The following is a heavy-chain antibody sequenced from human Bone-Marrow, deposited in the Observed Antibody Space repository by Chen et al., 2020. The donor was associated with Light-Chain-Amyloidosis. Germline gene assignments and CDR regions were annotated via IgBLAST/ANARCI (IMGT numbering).Heavy chain of an antibody. Sequence: QLQLQESGPGLVKPSQTLSLTCTVSGCSIRSDNYYWSWIRQPAGKGLEWIGHIYISRNTNYNPSLKSRVTISLDTSKNQFSLNLSSVTAADTAVYYCARSYSGYFDYWGQGTQVTVSS. CDR3: ARSYSGYFDY. J-gene: IGHJ4*02. V-gene: IGHV4-61*02. D-gene: IGHD5-12*01. CDR2: IYISRNT. CDR1: GCSIRSDNYY.